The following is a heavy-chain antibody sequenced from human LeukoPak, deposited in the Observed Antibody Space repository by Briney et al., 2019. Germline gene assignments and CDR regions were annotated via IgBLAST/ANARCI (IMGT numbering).Heavy chain of an antibody. V-gene: IGHV3-7*01. D-gene: IGHD6-19*01. Sequence: GGSLRLSCVASGFTFSDYYMSWVRQAPGKGLEWVANIRQDGSGQFYADSVKGRFTISRDNAKNSLYLQMDSLRVEDTAVYYCGRWLYSSGWAIDYWGQGTLVTVSS. J-gene: IGHJ4*02. CDR1: GFTFSDYY. CDR2: IRQDGSGQ. CDR3: GRWLYSSGWAIDY.